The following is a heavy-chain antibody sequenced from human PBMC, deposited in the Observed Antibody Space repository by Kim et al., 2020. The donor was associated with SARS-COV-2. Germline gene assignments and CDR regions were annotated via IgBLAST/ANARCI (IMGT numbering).Heavy chain of an antibody. D-gene: IGHD1-26*01. J-gene: IGHJ4*03. CDR3: AKDLGGGSERCFFDY. V-gene: IGHV3-23*01. Sequence: DSVKGRFTIARDKTKCTLYLKIDGLRAEDTAVYYCAKDLGGGSERCFFDYWGQGTLVTVSS.